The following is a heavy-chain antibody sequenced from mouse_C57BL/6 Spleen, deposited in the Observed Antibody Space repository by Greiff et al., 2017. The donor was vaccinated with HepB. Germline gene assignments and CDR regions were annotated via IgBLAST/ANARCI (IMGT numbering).Heavy chain of an antibody. D-gene: IGHD4-1*01. CDR2: ISGGGGNT. CDR3: ARQDLTGYFDY. V-gene: IGHV5-9*01. J-gene: IGHJ2*01. CDR1: GFTFSSYT. Sequence: EVKLMESGGGLVKPGGSLKLSCAASGFTFSSYTMSWVRQTPGKRLEWVATISGGGGNTYYPDSVKGRFTISRDNAKNTLYLQMSSLRSEDTALYYCARQDLTGYFDYWGQGTTLTVSS.